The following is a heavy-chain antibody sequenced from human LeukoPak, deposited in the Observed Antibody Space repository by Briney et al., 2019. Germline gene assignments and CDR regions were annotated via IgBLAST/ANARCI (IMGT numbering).Heavy chain of an antibody. CDR1: GGSISSYY. CDR3: ARGRPYSASYYDSDY. V-gene: IGHV4-4*07. Sequence: SETLSLTCTVSGGSISSYYWSWIRQPAGKGLEWIRRIYTSGSTNYNPSLKSRVTMSVDTSKNQFSLKLSSVTAADTAMYYCARGRPYSASYYDSDYWGQGTLVTVSS. D-gene: IGHD1-26*01. J-gene: IGHJ4*02. CDR2: IYTSGST.